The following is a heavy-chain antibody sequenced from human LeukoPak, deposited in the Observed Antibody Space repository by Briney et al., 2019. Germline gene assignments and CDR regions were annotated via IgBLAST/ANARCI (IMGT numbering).Heavy chain of an antibody. J-gene: IGHJ4*02. D-gene: IGHD2-2*01. Sequence: SGPTLVNPTQTLTLTCTFSGFSLSTSGVGVGWIRQPPGKALEWLALIYWNDDKRYSPSLKSRLTITKDTSKNQVVLTMTNMDPVDTATYCCAHSWSDIVVVPAAIDYFDYWGQGTLVTVSS. CDR1: GFSLSTSGVG. CDR2: IYWNDDK. V-gene: IGHV2-5*01. CDR3: AHSWSDIVVVPAAIDYFDY.